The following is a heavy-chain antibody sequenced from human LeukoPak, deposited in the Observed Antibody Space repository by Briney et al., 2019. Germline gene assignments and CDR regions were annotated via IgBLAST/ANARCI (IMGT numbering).Heavy chain of an antibody. V-gene: IGHV4-38-2*02. J-gene: IGHJ4*02. CDR3: ASLRFGDSYFDL. CDR1: NYSARSDVH. CDR2: VYHSGHA. Sequence: SETLSLTCKVSNYSARSDVHWSWIRQSPGRGLEWIASVYHSGHAYYSPSLKSRVLISFDTSKKELSLKINSVTATDTALYYCASLRFGDSYFDLWGQGTQVTVSS. D-gene: IGHD3-10*01.